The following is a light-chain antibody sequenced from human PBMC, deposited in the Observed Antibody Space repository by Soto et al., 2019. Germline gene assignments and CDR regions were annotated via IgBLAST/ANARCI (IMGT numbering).Light chain of an antibody. Sequence: PGERATLSCRASQSVSGYVAWYQQKPGQAPRLLIYDASSRANGIPARFTGSGSGTDFSLTISSLEPEDFAVYYCQQRGTWPTFGQGTRVEI. V-gene: IGKV3-11*01. CDR3: QQRGTWPT. J-gene: IGKJ1*01. CDR1: QSVSGY. CDR2: DAS.